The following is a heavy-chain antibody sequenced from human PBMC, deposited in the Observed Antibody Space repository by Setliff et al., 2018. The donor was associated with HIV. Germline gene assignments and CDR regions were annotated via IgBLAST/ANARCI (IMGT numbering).Heavy chain of an antibody. CDR2: IIPILGIA. D-gene: IGHD1-26*01. Sequence: SVKVSCKASVGTFSSYAISWARQAPGQGLEWMGGIIPILGIANYAQKFQGRVTITADESTSTAYMELSSLRSEDTAVYYCAREIIPQGLGATVVYWGQGTLVTVPS. V-gene: IGHV1-69*10. J-gene: IGHJ4*02. CDR3: AREIIPQGLGATVVY. CDR1: VGTFSSYA.